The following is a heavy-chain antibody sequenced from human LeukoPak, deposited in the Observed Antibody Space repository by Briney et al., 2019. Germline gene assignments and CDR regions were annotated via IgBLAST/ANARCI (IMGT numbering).Heavy chain of an antibody. Sequence: PSETLSLTCTVSGGSISSYYWSWIRQPPGKGLEWIGYIYYSGSTNYNPSLKSRVTISVDTSKNQFSLKLSSATAADTAVYYCARGIVATILDYWGQGTLVTVSS. CDR1: GGSISSYY. V-gene: IGHV4-59*01. D-gene: IGHD5-12*01. J-gene: IGHJ4*02. CDR2: IYYSGST. CDR3: ARGIVATILDY.